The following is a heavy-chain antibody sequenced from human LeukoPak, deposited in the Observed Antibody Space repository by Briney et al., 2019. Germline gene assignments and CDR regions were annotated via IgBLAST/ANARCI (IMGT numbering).Heavy chain of an antibody. V-gene: IGHV1-18*01. D-gene: IGHD3-10*01. J-gene: IGHJ5*02. CDR3: ATKGAGRSNWFDP. CDR1: GYTFTSYD. Sequence: ASVTVSCMASGYTFTSYDISWVRQAPGQGLEWMGWISAYNGNTNYAQKLQGRVTMTTDTSTSTAYMELRSLRSDDTAVYYCATKGAGRSNWFDPWGQGTLVTVSS. CDR2: ISAYNGNT.